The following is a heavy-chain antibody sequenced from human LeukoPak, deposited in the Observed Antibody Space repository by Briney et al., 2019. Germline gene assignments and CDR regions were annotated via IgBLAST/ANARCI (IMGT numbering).Heavy chain of an antibody. CDR1: GGSISSSSYY. D-gene: IGHD2-2*01. CDR3: ARDRMTGYCSSTSCYEGGYNWFDP. Sequence: SETLSLTCTVSGGSISSSSYYWGWIRQPPGKGLEWIGSIYHSGSTYYNPSLKSRVTISVDTSKNQFSLKLSSVTAADTAVYYCARDRMTGYCSSTSCYEGGYNWFDPWGQGTLVTVSS. CDR2: IYHSGST. J-gene: IGHJ5*02. V-gene: IGHV4-39*07.